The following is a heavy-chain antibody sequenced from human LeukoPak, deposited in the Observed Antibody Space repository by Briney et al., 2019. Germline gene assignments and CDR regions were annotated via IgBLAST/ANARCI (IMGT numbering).Heavy chain of an antibody. D-gene: IGHD6-6*01. V-gene: IGHV3-9*01. CDR1: GFNFNDYA. J-gene: IGHJ4*02. CDR2: ISWNSVIM. CDR3: ATRRERGPFHY. Sequence: PGTSLRLSCAASGFNFNDYAMHWIRLVPGKGLEWLSGISWNSVIMTYADSVKGRFTISRDNARNSLFLQMNSLRDEDTALYYCATRRERGPFHYWGQGTLVTVSS.